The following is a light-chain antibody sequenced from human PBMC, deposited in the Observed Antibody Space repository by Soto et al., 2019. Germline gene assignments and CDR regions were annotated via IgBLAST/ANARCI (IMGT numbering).Light chain of an antibody. Sequence: EIVLTQSPGILSLSPGERATLSCRASQSVSNSYIAWYQQKPGQAPRLLMYAASNRATGIPDRFSGSGSGKDFTLTISRREPEDFAVYYCQQFPTWTFGQGTKVEIQ. CDR1: QSVSNSY. CDR3: QQFPTWT. CDR2: AAS. V-gene: IGKV3-20*01. J-gene: IGKJ1*01.